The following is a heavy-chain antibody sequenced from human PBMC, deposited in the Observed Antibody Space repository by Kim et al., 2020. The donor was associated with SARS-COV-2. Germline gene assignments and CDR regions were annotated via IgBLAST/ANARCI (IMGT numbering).Heavy chain of an antibody. CDR1: GGSISSGSYY. Sequence: SETLSLTCTVSGGSISSGSYYWSWIRQPAGKGLEWIGRIYTSGSTNYNPSLKSRVTISVDTSKNQFSLQLSSVTAADTAVYYCAREGADSPFDYWGQGTLVTVSS. CDR3: AREGADSPFDY. CDR2: IYTSGST. D-gene: IGHD2-15*01. V-gene: IGHV4-61*02. J-gene: IGHJ4*02.